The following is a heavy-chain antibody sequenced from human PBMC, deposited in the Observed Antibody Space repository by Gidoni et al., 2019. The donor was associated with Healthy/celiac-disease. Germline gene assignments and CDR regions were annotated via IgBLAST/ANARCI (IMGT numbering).Heavy chain of an antibody. V-gene: IGHV1-18*01. CDR1: VYTFTSYG. Sequence: QLQLVQSGAEVKKPGASVKVSCTASVYTFTSYGNSWVRQAPGQGLDWMGWNSAYNGNTNYTQKLQGRVTMTTDTSTSTAYMELRSLRSDDTAVYYCARVMASSSWPRGYYYGMDVWGQGTTVTVSS. J-gene: IGHJ6*02. CDR3: ARVMASSSWPRGYYYGMDV. CDR2: NSAYNGNT. D-gene: IGHD6-13*01.